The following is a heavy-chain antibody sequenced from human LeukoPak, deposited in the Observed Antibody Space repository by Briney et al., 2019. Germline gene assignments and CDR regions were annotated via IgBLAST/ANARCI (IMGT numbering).Heavy chain of an antibody. CDR1: GYTFTSYD. V-gene: IGHV1-69*06. D-gene: IGHD6-13*01. J-gene: IGHJ4*02. CDR3: ARSSIIAAAGPYYFDY. Sequence: GASVKVSCKASGYTFTSYDINWVRQATGQGLEWMGGIIPIFGTANDAQKFQGRVTITADKSTSTAYMELSSLRSEDTAMYYCARSSIIAAAGPYYFDYWGQGTLVTVSS. CDR2: IIPIFGTA.